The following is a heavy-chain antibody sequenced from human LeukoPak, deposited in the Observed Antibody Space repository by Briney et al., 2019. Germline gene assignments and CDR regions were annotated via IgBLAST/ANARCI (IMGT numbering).Heavy chain of an antibody. Sequence: ASVKVSCKVSGYTLTELSMHWVRQAPGIRLEWMGGFDPEDGETIYAQKFQRRVTMTEDTSTDTAYMELSSLRSEDTAVYYCATGGHCTNGVCYTYYFDYWGQGTLVTVSS. D-gene: IGHD2-8*01. CDR2: FDPEDGET. J-gene: IGHJ4*02. CDR1: GYTLTELS. V-gene: IGHV1-24*01. CDR3: ATGGHCTNGVCYTYYFDY.